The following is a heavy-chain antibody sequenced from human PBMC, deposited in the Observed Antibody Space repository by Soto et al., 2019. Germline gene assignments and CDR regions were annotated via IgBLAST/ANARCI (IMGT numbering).Heavy chain of an antibody. D-gene: IGHD4-17*01. CDR3: ASRRNPYGAYDY. J-gene: IGHJ4*02. V-gene: IGHV3-66*01. CDR1: GFTVSSNF. CDR2: IYSGGST. Sequence: GGSLRLSCAASGFTVSSNFMSWVRQAPGKGLEWVSIIYSGGSTYYADSVKGRFTISRDNSKNTLDLQMNSLRADDTAVYYCASRRNPYGAYDYWGQGTLVTVSS.